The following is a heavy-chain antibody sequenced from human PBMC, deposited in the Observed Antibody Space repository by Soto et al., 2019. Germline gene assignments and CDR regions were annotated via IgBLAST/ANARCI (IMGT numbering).Heavy chain of an antibody. CDR3: AKYYYDNTGSRGAYDI. V-gene: IGHV3-23*01. CDR2: IGIVGVKT. J-gene: IGHJ3*02. D-gene: IGHD3-22*01. CDR1: GFAFSGFA. Sequence: EVQLLESGGGLVQPGGSLRVSCAASGFAFSGFAMTWVRQAPGKGLEWVSAIGIVGVKTFYADPGKGRFTISRDESKNTMFLEMNSLRAEDTAVYYCAKYYYDNTGSRGAYDIWGQGTMVTVSS.